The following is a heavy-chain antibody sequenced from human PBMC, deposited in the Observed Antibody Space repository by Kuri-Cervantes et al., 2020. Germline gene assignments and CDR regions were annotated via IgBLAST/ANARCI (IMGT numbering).Heavy chain of an antibody. V-gene: IGHV3-66*01. CDR3: ARDWGVRGVITLDY. J-gene: IGHJ4*02. D-gene: IGHD3-10*01. CDR2: IYSGGST. Sequence: GGSLRLSCAASGFTFSSYAMHWVRQAPGKGLVWVSVIYSGGSTYYADSVKGRFTISRDNAKNSLYLQMNSLRDEDTAVYYCARDWGVRGVITLDYWGQGTLVTVSS. CDR1: GFTFSSYA.